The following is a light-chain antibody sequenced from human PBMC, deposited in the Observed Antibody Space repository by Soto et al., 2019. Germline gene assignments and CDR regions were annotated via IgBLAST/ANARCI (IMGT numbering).Light chain of an antibody. J-gene: IGKJ1*01. CDR2: GAS. Sequence: EMVMTQSPVTLSVSPGERATLSCRASQSVSSNLAWYQQKPGQAPRLLIYGASTRATGIPARFSGSGSGTEFTLTISTLQSEDFAIYYCQHYNNWPPWTFGQGTKVDI. CDR3: QHYNNWPPWT. CDR1: QSVSSN. V-gene: IGKV3-15*01.